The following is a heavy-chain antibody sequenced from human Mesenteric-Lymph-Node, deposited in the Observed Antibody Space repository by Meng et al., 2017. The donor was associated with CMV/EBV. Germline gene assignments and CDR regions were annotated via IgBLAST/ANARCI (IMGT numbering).Heavy chain of an antibody. CDR2: IYYSGST. D-gene: IGHD1-26*01. CDR3: ARDVVYSGTYQHNYYFDF. CDR1: GGSISSSSYY. V-gene: IGHV4-39*07. J-gene: IGHJ4*02. Sequence: SETLSLTCTVSGGSISSSSYYWGWIRQPPGKGLEWIGSIYYSGSTNYNPSLKSRVTMSVDTSRNQFSLKLTSVTAADTALYYCARDVVYSGTYQHNYYFDFWGQGTLVTVSS.